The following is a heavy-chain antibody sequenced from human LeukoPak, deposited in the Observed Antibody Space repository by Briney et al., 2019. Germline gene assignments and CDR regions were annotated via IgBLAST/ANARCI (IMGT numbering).Heavy chain of an antibody. CDR2: IYSGGTT. CDR1: GFTVSSNY. Sequence: GGFLRLSCAASGFTVSSNYMSWVRQAPGKGLEWVSVIYSGGTTYYADSVKGRFTISRDNSKNTLYLQMNSLRAEDTAVYYCAKAMVRFNWFDPWGQGTLVTVSS. V-gene: IGHV3-66*01. J-gene: IGHJ5*02. D-gene: IGHD3-10*01. CDR3: AKAMVRFNWFDP.